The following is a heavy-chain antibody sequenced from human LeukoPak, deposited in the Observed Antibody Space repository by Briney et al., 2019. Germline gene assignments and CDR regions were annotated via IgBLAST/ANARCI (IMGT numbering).Heavy chain of an antibody. J-gene: IGHJ6*04. D-gene: IGHD6-13*01. CDR1: GFTFSSYG. Sequence: GRSLRLSCAASGFTFSSYGMHWVRQAPGKGLEGVTVIWYDGSNKYYADSVKGRFTISRDNSKNTLYLQMDSLRAEDTAVYYCARDRAYSSLGMDVWGKGTTVTVSS. V-gene: IGHV3-33*01. CDR3: ARDRAYSSLGMDV. CDR2: IWYDGSNK.